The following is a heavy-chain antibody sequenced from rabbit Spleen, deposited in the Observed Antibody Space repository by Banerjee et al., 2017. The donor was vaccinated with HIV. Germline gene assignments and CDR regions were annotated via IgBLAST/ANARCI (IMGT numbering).Heavy chain of an antibody. CDR2: INSSTGTT. CDR3: ARDTSSSFSSYGMDL. CDR1: GFSLTYNYV. Sequence: QQQLVESGGGLVKPGASLTLTCKASGFSLTYNYVMCWVRQAPGKGLEWIACINSSTGTTVYASWAKGRFTISKTSSTTVTLQMTSLTAADTATYFCARDTSSSFSSYGMDLWGPGTLVTVS. D-gene: IGHD1-1*01. V-gene: IGHV1S45*01. J-gene: IGHJ6*01.